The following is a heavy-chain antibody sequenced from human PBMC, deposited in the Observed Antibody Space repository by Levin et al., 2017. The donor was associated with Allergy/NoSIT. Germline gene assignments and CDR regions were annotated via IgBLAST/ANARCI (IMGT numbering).Heavy chain of an antibody. J-gene: IGHJ6*03. CDR3: AKSTRLRPKDYYYYYYMDV. V-gene: IGHV3-23*01. CDR2: ISGSGGST. CDR1: GFTFSSYA. D-gene: IGHD2-2*01. Sequence: GGSLRLSCAASGFTFSSYAMSWVRQAPGKGLEWVSAISGSGGSTYYADSVKGRFTISRDNSKNTLYLQMNSLRAEDTAVYYCAKSTRLRPKDYYYYYYMDVWGKGTTVTVSS.